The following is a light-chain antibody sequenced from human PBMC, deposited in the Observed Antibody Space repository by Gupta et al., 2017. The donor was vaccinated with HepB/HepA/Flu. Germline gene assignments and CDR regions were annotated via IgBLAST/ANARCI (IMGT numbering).Light chain of an antibody. CDR2: KAS. Sequence: DIQMTQSPSTLSASVGDRVTITCRASQSISSWLAWYQQKPGKAPKLLIYKASSLEGGVPSRFSGSGSGTXFTLTIXSLQPDDFATYYCQQYNNYFKTFGXGTKLEIK. CDR1: QSISSW. V-gene: IGKV1-5*03. CDR3: QQYNNYFKT. J-gene: IGKJ1*01.